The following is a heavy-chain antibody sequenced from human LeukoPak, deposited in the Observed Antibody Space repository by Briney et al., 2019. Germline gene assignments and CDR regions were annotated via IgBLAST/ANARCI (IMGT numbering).Heavy chain of an antibody. CDR3: ARDQRWLQLFDY. Sequence: GGSLRLSCAASGFTFSDYYMSWNRQAPGKGLEWVSYISSSGSTIYYADSVKGRFTISRDNAKNSLYLQMNSLRAEDMAVYYCARDQRWLQLFDYWGQGTLVTVSS. CDR1: GFTFSDYY. V-gene: IGHV3-11*01. CDR2: ISSSGSTI. J-gene: IGHJ4*02. D-gene: IGHD5-24*01.